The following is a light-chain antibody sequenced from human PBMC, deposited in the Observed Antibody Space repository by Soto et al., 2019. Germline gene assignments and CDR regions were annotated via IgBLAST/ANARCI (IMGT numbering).Light chain of an antibody. CDR1: QDIRNE. Sequence: AIQMTQSPSSLSASVGDRVTITCRASQDIRNELGWYQQRPGKAPKALIYGASNLQSGAPSRFSGSGFGTDLTLTISSLQPEDFATYYCRQDLTYPRTFGQGTKVESK. CDR2: GAS. CDR3: RQDLTYPRT. J-gene: IGKJ1*01. V-gene: IGKV1-6*01.